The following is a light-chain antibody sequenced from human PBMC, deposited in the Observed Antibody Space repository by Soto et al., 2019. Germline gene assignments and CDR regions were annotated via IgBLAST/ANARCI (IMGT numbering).Light chain of an antibody. CDR3: QQYGSSPWT. Sequence: EIVLTQSPGILSLSPGERATISYRASQSVTSTHLAWYQQRPGQAPRLLIYGASSRATGIPDRFSGSGSGTGITLTISRLEPEDLAVYYCQQYGSSPWTFGQGTKVEIK. J-gene: IGKJ1*01. CDR1: QSVTSTH. CDR2: GAS. V-gene: IGKV3-20*01.